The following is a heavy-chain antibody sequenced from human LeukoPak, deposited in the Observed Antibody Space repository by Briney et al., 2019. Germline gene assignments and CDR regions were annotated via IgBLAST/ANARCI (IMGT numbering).Heavy chain of an antibody. CDR1: GYTFTSYG. J-gene: IGHJ4*02. D-gene: IGHD3-9*01. V-gene: IGHV1-8*02. CDR3: ARMDRLRYFDC. Sequence: ASVKVSCKASGYTFTSYGINWVRQATGQGLEWMGWMNPNSGNTGYAQKFQGRVTMTRSTSISTAYMELSSLRSEDTAVYYCARMDRLRYFDCWGQGTLVTVSS. CDR2: MNPNSGNT.